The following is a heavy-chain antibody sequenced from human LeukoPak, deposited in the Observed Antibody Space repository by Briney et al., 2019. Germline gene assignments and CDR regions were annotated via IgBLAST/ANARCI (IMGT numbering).Heavy chain of an antibody. CDR3: ARDGYAHYYYYGMDV. V-gene: IGHV1-18*01. CDR2: ISAYNGNT. D-gene: IGHD1-1*01. J-gene: IGHJ6*02. Sequence: GASVKVSFKASGYTFTSYGISWVRQAPGQGLEWMGWISAYNGNTNYAQKLQGRVTMTTDTSTSTAYMELRSLRSDDTAVYYCARDGYAHYYYYGMDVWGQGTTVTVSS. CDR1: GYTFTSYG.